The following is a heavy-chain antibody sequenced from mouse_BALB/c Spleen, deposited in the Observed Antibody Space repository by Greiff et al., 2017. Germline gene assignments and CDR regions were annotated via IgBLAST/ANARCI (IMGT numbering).Heavy chain of an antibody. J-gene: IGHJ1*01. CDR1: GFTFSSYA. V-gene: IGHV5-9-4*01. Sequence: EVQGVESGGGLVKPGGSLKLSCAASGFTFSSYAMSWVRQSPEKRLEWVAEISSGGSYTYYPDTVTGRFTISRDNAKNTLYLEMSSLRSEDTAMYYCARESKAGWYFDVWGAGTTVTVSS. CDR2: ISSGGSYT. CDR3: ARESKAGWYFDV.